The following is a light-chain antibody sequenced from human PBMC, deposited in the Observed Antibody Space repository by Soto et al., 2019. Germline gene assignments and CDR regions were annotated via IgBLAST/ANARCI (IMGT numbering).Light chain of an antibody. CDR2: DVR. Sequence: QSALTQPASVSGSPGQSITISCTGTGRDVGGYNYVSWYQQHPGKAPKLMIYDVRNRPSGVSNRFSGSKSVNTASLTISGLQAEDEADYYCSSYTTISTDVFGTGTKVTVL. V-gene: IGLV2-14*01. CDR3: SSYTTISTDV. J-gene: IGLJ1*01. CDR1: GRDVGGYNY.